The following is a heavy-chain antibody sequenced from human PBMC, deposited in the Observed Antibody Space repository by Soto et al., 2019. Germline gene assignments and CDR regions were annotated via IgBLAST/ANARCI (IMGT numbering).Heavy chain of an antibody. CDR2: IIPIFGTA. D-gene: IGHD5-12*01. Sequence: SVKVSCKASGGTFSSYAISWVRQAPGQGLEWMGGIIPIFGTANYAQKFQGRVTITADESTSTAYMELGSLRSEDTAVYYCARGWLRRDYYYGMDVWGQGTTVTVSS. V-gene: IGHV1-69*13. CDR3: ARGWLRRDYYYGMDV. CDR1: GGTFSSYA. J-gene: IGHJ6*02.